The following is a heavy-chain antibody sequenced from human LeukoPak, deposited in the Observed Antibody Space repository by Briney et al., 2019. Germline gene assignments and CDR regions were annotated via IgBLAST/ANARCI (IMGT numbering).Heavy chain of an antibody. V-gene: IGHV3-23*01. CDR2: ISGSGGST. CDR3: AKHYDSSGYYFDY. J-gene: IGHJ4*02. D-gene: IGHD3-22*01. Sequence: PGGSLRLSCAASGFTFSSYAMSWVRQAPGRGLEWVSAISGSGGSTYYADSVKGRFTISRDNSKNTLYLQMNSLRAEDTAVYYCAKHYDSSGYYFDYWGQGTLVTVSS. CDR1: GFTFSSYA.